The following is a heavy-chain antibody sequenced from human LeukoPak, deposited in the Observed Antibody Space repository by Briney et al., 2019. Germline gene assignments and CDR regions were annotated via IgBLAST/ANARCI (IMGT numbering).Heavy chain of an antibody. Sequence: VASVKVSCKASGDIFTGSFMHWVRQAPGQGLEWMGWINSNTGGTKFAQKFQGRVTMTRDTSTSTAYMELSSLRSDDTAVYYCARADPVAYWGQGTQVTVSS. CDR2: INSNTGGT. J-gene: IGHJ4*02. CDR3: ARADPVAY. V-gene: IGHV1-2*02. CDR1: GDIFTGSF.